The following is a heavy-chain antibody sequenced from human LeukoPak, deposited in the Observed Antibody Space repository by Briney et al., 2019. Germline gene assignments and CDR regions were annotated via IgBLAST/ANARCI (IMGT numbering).Heavy chain of an antibody. CDR1: GFTFTRYA. CDR2: ISHSGST. V-gene: IGHV4-34*01. D-gene: IGHD5-24*01. CDR3: ARGRVDGYNVEDY. Sequence: GSLRLSCAASGFTFTRYAMTWIRRPPGKGLEWIGEISHSGSTNYNPSLKSRITISVDTSRNQFSLKLSSVTAADTAVYYCARGRVDGYNVEDYWGQGTLVTVSS. J-gene: IGHJ4*02.